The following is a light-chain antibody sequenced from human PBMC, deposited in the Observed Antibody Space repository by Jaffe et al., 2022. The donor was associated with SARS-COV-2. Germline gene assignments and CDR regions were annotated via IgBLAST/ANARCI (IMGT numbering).Light chain of an antibody. CDR1: QTVINY. CDR2: AVS. CDR3: QQTYKTPVT. J-gene: IGKJ4*01. V-gene: IGKV1-39*01. Sequence: DIQMTQSPSSLSASVGDRVTITCRASQTVINYLNWYQQIPGKAPKLLISAVSSLQSGVPSRFSGSGSGTDFTLTVSSLQPEDFAMYYCQQTYKTPVTFGGGTKVEI.